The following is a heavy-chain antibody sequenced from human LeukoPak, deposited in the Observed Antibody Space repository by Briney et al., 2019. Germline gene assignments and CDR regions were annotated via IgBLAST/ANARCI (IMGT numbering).Heavy chain of an antibody. Sequence: ASVKVSCKASGYSFTNYAMNWVRQAPGQGLEWMGWIHPSTGNPTYAQGFTGRFVFSLDTSVSTTYLQISSLKAEDTAVYYCARAYQRLGELSLPNYWGQGTLVTVSS. CDR1: GYSFTNYA. D-gene: IGHD3-16*02. CDR3: ARAYQRLGELSLPNY. CDR2: IHPSTGNP. V-gene: IGHV7-4-1*02. J-gene: IGHJ4*02.